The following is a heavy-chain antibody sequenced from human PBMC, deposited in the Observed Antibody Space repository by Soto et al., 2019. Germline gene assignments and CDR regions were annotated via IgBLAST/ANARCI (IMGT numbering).Heavy chain of an antibody. D-gene: IGHD7-27*01. CDR2: VTGSGDST. Sequence: PGGSLRLSCAASGFTFSIYDMRWVRHAPGKGLEWVATVTGSGDSTYYADSVKGRFTISRDNSKNTLYLQMNSLRADDTALYYCAKWGNDWGYYYYGFNVWGQGTTVTVSS. J-gene: IGHJ6*02. CDR3: AKWGNDWGYYYYGFNV. CDR1: GFTFSIYD. V-gene: IGHV3-23*01.